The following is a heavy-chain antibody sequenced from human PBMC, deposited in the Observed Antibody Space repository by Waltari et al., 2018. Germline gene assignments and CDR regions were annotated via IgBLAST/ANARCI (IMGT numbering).Heavy chain of an antibody. CDR1: GFTFSNFG. Sequence: QVNLVESGGGVVQPGGSLRLSCATSGFTFSNFGMHWVRQAPGKGLGWVDLSCFDGSDKFYADSVRGRFTISRDNSARTLYLDMDSLRLDDTAMYYCAKDAFGNTYLDFWGQGTLVTVSS. J-gene: IGHJ4*02. CDR3: AKDAFGNTYLDF. D-gene: IGHD2-2*02. V-gene: IGHV3-30*02. CDR2: SCFDGSDK.